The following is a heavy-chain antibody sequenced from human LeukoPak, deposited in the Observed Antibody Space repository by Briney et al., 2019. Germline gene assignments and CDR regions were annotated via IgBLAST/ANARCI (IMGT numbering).Heavy chain of an antibody. V-gene: IGHV3-23*01. D-gene: IGHD3-22*01. CDR2: ISSSDDGT. J-gene: IGHJ4*02. CDR3: AKEGITYYYDSSGYYGY. Sequence: GGSLRLSCAASGFSLSSYAMSWVRQAPGKGLEWVSAISSSDDGTYHADSVKGRFTISRDNSKNTLYLQMNSLRAEDTAVYYCAKEGITYYYDSSGYYGYWGQGTLVTVSS. CDR1: GFSLSSYA.